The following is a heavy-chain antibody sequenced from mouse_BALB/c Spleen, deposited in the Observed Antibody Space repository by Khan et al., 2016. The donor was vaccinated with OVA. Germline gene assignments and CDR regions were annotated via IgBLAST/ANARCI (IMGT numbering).Heavy chain of an antibody. V-gene: IGHV14-3*02. J-gene: IGHJ3*01. CDR3: ATHYGNPFAY. D-gene: IGHD2-1*01. CDR2: IDPPNDDS. Sequence: VQLKESGAELVKPGDSVKLSCSASGFTITDTYIHWVKQRPEQGLEWIGRIDPPNDDSKYGPKFQDKATFTADTSSNTAYLQLSSLTAEDTAVYSAATHYGNPFAYWGQGTLVSVSA. CDR1: GFTITDTY.